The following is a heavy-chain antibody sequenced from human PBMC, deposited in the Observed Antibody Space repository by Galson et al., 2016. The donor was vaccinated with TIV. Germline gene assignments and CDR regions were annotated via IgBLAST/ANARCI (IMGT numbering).Heavy chain of an antibody. CDR1: GFTFTRHW. CDR2: IYPGDSET. D-gene: IGHD3-22*01. Sequence: QSGAEVKKPGESLKISCKGSGFTFTRHWIGWVRQMPGKGLEWMGIIYPGDSETRYSPTFQGQVTISADKSISTAYLQWTSLKASDTAMYYCARSRIEISGYRPDAFDIWGQGTMVTMSS. CDR3: ARSRIEISGYRPDAFDI. J-gene: IGHJ3*02. V-gene: IGHV5-51*03.